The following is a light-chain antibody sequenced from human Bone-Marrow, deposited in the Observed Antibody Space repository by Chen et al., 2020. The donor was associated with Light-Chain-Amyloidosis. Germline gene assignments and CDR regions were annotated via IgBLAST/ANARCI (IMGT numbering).Light chain of an antibody. CDR3: QVWDRSSDRPV. V-gene: IGLV3-21*02. J-gene: IGLJ3*02. CDR1: NIGSTS. CDR2: DDS. Sequence: SYVLTQPSSVSVAPGQTATIACGGNNIGSTSVHWYQQTPGQAPLLVVYDDSDRPSGIPERLSGSTSGNTATLTISRVEAGDEADEYCQVWDRSSDRPVFGGGTKLTVL.